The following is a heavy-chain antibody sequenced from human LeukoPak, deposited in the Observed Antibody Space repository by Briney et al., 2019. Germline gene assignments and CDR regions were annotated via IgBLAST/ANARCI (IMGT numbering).Heavy chain of an antibody. CDR3: ARHCKWELPTYFDY. V-gene: IGHV4-39*01. J-gene: IGHJ4*02. CDR1: GGSISSSSYC. Sequence: SETLSLTCAVSGGSISSSSYCWGWIRQPPGKGREWIGSIYYSGSNYYNPSRRSRVTIAVDTSKNQFSLKLISVTAADTAVYYCARHCKWELPTYFDYWGQGTLVTVSS. CDR2: IYYSGSN. D-gene: IGHD1-26*01.